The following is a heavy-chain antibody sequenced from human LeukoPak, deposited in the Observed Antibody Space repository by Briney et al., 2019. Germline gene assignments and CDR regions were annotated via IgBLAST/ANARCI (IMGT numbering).Heavy chain of an antibody. CDR3: ARVKIDEQLGYYFDY. D-gene: IGHD6-6*01. Sequence: ASVKVSCKASGSTFTSYDINWVRQATGQGLEWMGWLNPNSGNTGYAQKFQGRVTMTRNTSISTAYMELSSLRSEDTAVYYCARVKIDEQLGYYFDYWGQGTLVTVSS. CDR2: LNPNSGNT. V-gene: IGHV1-8*01. CDR1: GSTFTSYD. J-gene: IGHJ4*02.